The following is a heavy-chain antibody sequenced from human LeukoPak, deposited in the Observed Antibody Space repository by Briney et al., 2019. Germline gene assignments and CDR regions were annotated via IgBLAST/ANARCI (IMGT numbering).Heavy chain of an antibody. D-gene: IGHD6-13*01. CDR1: GFTFSSYA. CDR2: IPGSGATT. CDR3: AKSSTGYSSS. J-gene: IGHJ4*02. Sequence: GGSLRLSCAASGFTFSSYAMIWVRQAPGKGLESVLSIPGSGATTHYADSVKGRFTISRDNSKNTLYLQMNSLRAEDTAVYYCAKSSTGYSSSWGQGTLVTVSS. V-gene: IGHV3-23*01.